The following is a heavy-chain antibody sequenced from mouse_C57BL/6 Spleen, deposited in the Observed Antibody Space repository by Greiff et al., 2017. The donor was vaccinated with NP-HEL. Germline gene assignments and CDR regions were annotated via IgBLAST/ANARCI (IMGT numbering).Heavy chain of an antibody. J-gene: IGHJ4*01. V-gene: IGHV5-9-1*02. CDR2: ISSGGDYI. D-gene: IGHD3-2*02. CDR1: GFTFSSYA. CDR3: TRALDSSGYYYAMDY. Sequence: DVKLVESGEGLVKPGGSLKLSCAASGFTFSSYAMSWVRQTPEKRLEWVAYISSGGDYIYYADTVKGRFTISRDNARNTLYLQMSSLKSEDTAMYYCTRALDSSGYYYAMDYWGQGTSVTVSS.